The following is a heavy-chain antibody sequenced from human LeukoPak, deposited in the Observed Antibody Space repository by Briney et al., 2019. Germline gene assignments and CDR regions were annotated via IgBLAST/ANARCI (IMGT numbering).Heavy chain of an antibody. D-gene: IGHD5-24*01. CDR1: GGSFSGYY. Sequence: SETLSLTCAVYGGSFSGYYWSWIRQPPGKGLEWIAEINHSGSTNYNPSLKSRVTISVDTSKNQFSLKLSSVTAADTAVYYCARGRWRMDVWGQGTTVTVSS. CDR2: INHSGST. V-gene: IGHV4-34*01. CDR3: ARGRWRMDV. J-gene: IGHJ6*02.